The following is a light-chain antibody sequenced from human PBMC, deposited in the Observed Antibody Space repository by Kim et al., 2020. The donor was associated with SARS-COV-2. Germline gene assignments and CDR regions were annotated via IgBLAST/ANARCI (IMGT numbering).Light chain of an antibody. CDR1: QRVSSNY. V-gene: IGKV3-20*01. CDR2: GAS. CDR3: QQYGSSPRT. J-gene: IGKJ2*01. Sequence: SPGERATLSCRASQRVSSNYLAWYQQTPGQPPRLLIYGASSRATGIPDRFSGSGSGTDFTLTISRLEPEDFAVYYCQQYGSSPRTFGQGTKLEI.